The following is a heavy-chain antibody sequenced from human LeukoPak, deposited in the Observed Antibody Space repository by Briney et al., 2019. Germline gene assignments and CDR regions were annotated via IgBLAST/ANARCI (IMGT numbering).Heavy chain of an antibody. Sequence: SETLSLTCTVSGGSISSYSWSWIRQPPGKGLEWIGYTYYSGSTNYNPSLKSRVTISGDTSKNQFSLRLSSVTAADTAVYFCAGSGSGSYYSPWYFDLWGRGTLVTVSS. J-gene: IGHJ2*01. CDR2: TYYSGST. CDR1: GGSISSYS. D-gene: IGHD3-10*01. V-gene: IGHV4-59*01. CDR3: AGSGSGSYYSPWYFDL.